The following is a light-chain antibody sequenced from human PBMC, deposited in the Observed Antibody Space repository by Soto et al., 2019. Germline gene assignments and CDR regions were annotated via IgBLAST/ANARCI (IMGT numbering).Light chain of an antibody. J-gene: IGKJ2*01. CDR2: LVS. V-gene: IGKV2-28*01. Sequence: DIVMTQSPLSLPVTPGEPASISCRSSQSPLHSNGYNYVHWYLQKPGQSPQLLIYLVSNRASGVPDRLSGSGSGTDFTLKISRVEAEDVGVYYCMQTLQTPYTFGQGTKLEIK. CDR3: MQTLQTPYT. CDR1: QSPLHSNGYNY.